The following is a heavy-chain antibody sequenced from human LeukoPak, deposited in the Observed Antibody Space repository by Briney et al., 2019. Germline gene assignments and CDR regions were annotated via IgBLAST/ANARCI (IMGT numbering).Heavy chain of an antibody. D-gene: IGHD4-17*01. V-gene: IGHV5-51*01. CDR3: ARLREGDYYLDF. CDR2: IYPGDSDT. Sequence: GESLKISCKGSGYRFPTYWIGWVRQMPGKGLAWMGIIYPGDSDTRYNPSFQGQVTISADKSISTAYLQWSSLKASDTAMYYCARLREGDYYLDFWGQGTLVSVSS. CDR1: GYRFPTYW. J-gene: IGHJ4*02.